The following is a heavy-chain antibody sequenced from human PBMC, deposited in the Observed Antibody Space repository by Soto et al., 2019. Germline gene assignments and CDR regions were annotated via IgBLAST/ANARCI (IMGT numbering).Heavy chain of an antibody. V-gene: IGHV3-23*01. D-gene: IGHD2-15*01. CDR3: ATGAFIVVVVAATNWFDP. Sequence: EVQLLESGGGLVQPGGSLRLSCAASGFTFSSYAMSWVRQAPGKGLEWVSAMSGSGGSTYYADSVKGRFTISRDNCKNTLYLQMNSLRAEDTAVYYCATGAFIVVVVAATNWFDPWGQGTLVTVSS. CDR2: MSGSGGST. J-gene: IGHJ5*02. CDR1: GFTFSSYA.